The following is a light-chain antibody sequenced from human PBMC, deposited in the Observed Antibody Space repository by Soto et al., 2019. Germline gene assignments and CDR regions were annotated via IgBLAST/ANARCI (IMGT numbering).Light chain of an antibody. V-gene: IGKV1-8*01. CDR2: AAS. J-gene: IGKJ5*01. Sequence: AIRMTQSPTSLSASTGDRITITCRASQGISSYLAWYQQKPGKAPKLLIYAASTLQSGVPSRFSGSGSGTDFTLTISCLQSEDFATYYCQQYYSYPPIFGQGTRREIK. CDR1: QGISSY. CDR3: QQYYSYPPI.